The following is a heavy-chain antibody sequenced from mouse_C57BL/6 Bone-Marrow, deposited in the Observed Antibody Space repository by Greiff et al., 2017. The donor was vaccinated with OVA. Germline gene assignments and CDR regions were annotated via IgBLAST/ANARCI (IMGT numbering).Heavy chain of an antibody. J-gene: IGHJ3*01. CDR1: GFTFSSYT. Sequence: EVQLVESGGGLVKPGGSLKLSCAASGFTFSSYTMSWVSQTPEKRLEWVATISGGGGNTYYPDSVKGRVTISRDNAKTPLYLQMSILRSEDTALYSFARHSLQAWFAYWGQGTLVTVSA. D-gene: IGHD3-2*02. V-gene: IGHV5-9*01. CDR2: ISGGGGNT. CDR3: ARHSLQAWFAY.